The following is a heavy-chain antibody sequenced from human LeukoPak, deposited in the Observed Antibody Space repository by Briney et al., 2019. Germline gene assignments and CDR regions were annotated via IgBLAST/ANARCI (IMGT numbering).Heavy chain of an antibody. CDR1: GFTFCAYA. D-gene: IGHD1-26*01. CDR2: ISGNAGTT. J-gene: IGHJ4*02. Sequence: GAPLRLSCAASGFTFCAYAMTWVRQAPGKGLEWLSLISGNAGTTYQPDSVKGRFTVSRDNSKNTLYLQMNSLRAEDTAVYYCAKVGIVGSTYYFDSWGQGALVTVCS. V-gene: IGHV3-23*01. CDR3: AKVGIVGSTYYFDS.